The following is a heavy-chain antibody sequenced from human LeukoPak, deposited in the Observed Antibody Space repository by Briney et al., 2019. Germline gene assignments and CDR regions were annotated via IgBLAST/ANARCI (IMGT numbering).Heavy chain of an antibody. J-gene: IGHJ4*02. V-gene: IGHV3-23*01. CDR1: GFTFSSYA. Sequence: GGSLRLSCAASGFTFSSYAMSWVRQAPGKGLEWVSAISGSGGSTYYADSVKGRLTISRDNSKNTLYLQMNSLRAEDTAVYYCAKGMGYGDYSNRVFDYWGQGTLVTVSS. D-gene: IGHD4-17*01. CDR3: AKGMGYGDYSNRVFDY. CDR2: ISGSGGST.